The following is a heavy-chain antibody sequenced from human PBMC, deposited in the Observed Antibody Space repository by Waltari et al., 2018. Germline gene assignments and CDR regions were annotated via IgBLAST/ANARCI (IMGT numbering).Heavy chain of an antibody. V-gene: IGHV3-74*01. D-gene: IGHD3-9*01. CDR2: INVDGSRT. Sequence: EVQLVESGGGLVQPGGSLRLSCEASGFTSSGSWMHWVRKAPGKGLVWVSRINVDGSRTYYADSVKGRFTISRDNAKNTLYLQMNSLSAEDTAIYYCARGHLTGYCNDYWGQGTLVTVSS. J-gene: IGHJ4*02. CDR1: GFTSSGSW. CDR3: ARGHLTGYCNDY.